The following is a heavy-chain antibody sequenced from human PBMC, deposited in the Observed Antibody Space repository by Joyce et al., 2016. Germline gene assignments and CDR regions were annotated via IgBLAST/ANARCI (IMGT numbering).Heavy chain of an antibody. CDR1: GFTLSNYG. CDR2: ISYDGIYK. D-gene: IGHD6-25*01. V-gene: IGHV3-30*18. Sequence: QVQLVESGGGVVQPGRSLRLSCAASGFTLSNYGVHWVRQAPGKGLEWGAFISYDGIYKYYADAVKGRFTISRDNSKNTVFLEMNSLRTEDTAVYYCAKILTATYSSGWFLDYWGQGTLVTVSS. J-gene: IGHJ4*02. CDR3: AKILTATYSSGWFLDY.